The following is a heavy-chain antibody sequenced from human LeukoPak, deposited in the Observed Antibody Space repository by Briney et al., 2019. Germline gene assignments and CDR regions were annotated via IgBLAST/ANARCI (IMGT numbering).Heavy chain of an antibody. CDR1: GFIFSSYA. J-gene: IGHJ4*02. D-gene: IGHD2-8*01. V-gene: IGHV3-23*01. CDR2: ISGSDGST. Sequence: GGSLRDTCAASGFIFSSYAMSWVRQAPGKGLEWVSTISGSDGSTYYADSVKGRFTISRDNSKNTVYLQMNSLRAEDTAVYYCAKDRSCINDVCHGGFDYWGQGTLVIVSS. CDR3: AKDRSCINDVCHGGFDY.